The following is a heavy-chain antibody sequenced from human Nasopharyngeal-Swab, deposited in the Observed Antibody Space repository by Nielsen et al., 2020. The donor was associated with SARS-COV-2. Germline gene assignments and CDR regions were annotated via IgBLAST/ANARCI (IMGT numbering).Heavy chain of an antibody. J-gene: IGHJ6*03. V-gene: IGHV4-31*03. Sequence: SETLSLTCTVSGGSISSGGYYWSWIRRHPGKGLEWIGYIYYSGSTYYNPSLKSRVTISVDTSKNQFSLKLSSVTAADTAVYYCARGNVLRFLEWSFSSPRYYYYMDVWGKGTTVTVSS. CDR1: GGSISSGGYY. CDR3: ARGNVLRFLEWSFSSPRYYYYMDV. CDR2: IYYSGST. D-gene: IGHD3-3*01.